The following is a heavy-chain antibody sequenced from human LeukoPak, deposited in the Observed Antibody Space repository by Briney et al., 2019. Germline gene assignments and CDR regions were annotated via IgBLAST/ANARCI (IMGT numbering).Heavy chain of an antibody. V-gene: IGHV4-61*02. J-gene: IGHJ4*02. D-gene: IGHD3-22*01. CDR2: IYTSGST. CDR1: GGSISSGSYF. CDR3: ATEQWAYRSYYASSGYHDY. Sequence: PSETLSLTCTVSGGSISSGSYFWSWIRQPAGKGLEWIGRIYTSGSTNYSPSLKSRVTISVDTSRNQFSLNLTSVTAADTAMYYCATEQWAYRSYYASSGYHDYWGQGTLVTVSS.